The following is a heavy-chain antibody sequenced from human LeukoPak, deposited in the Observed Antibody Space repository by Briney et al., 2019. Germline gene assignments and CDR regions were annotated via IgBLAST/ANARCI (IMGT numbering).Heavy chain of an antibody. CDR3: ARARGDTMIVVVAAYFDY. Sequence: PGGSLRLSCAASGFTCDDYDMSWLPQAPGKGRMGVSGINWNGGSTGYADSVKGRFTISRDNAKNSLYLQMNSLRAEDTALYYCARARGDTMIVVVAAYFDYWGQGTLVTVSS. CDR1: GFTCDDYD. J-gene: IGHJ4*02. V-gene: IGHV3-20*04. D-gene: IGHD3-22*01. CDR2: INWNGGST.